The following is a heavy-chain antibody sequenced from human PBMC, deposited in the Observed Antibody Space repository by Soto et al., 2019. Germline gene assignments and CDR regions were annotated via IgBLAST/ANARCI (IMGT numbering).Heavy chain of an antibody. J-gene: IGHJ3*02. V-gene: IGHV1-18*01. Sequence: ASVKVSCKASGYTFTSYGISWVRQAPGQGLEWMGWISAYNGNTNYAQKLQGRVTMTTDTSTSTAYMELRSLRADDTAVYYCAREGWKDVEDAFDIWGQGTMVTVSS. CDR1: GYTFTSYG. D-gene: IGHD1-1*01. CDR3: AREGWKDVEDAFDI. CDR2: ISAYNGNT.